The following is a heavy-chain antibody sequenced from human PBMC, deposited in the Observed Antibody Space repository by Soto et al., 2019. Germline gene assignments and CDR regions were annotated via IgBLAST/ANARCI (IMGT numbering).Heavy chain of an antibody. D-gene: IGHD4-17*01. CDR3: ARDSVYYGDYYYYYMDV. J-gene: IGHJ6*03. CDR1: GGSISSYY. V-gene: IGHV4-59*01. Sequence: SETLSLTCTVSGGSISSYYWSWIRQPPGKGLEWIGYIYYSGSTNYNPSLKSRVTISVDTSKNQFSLKLSSVTAADTAVYYCARDSVYYGDYYYYYMDVWGKGTTVTVSS. CDR2: IYYSGST.